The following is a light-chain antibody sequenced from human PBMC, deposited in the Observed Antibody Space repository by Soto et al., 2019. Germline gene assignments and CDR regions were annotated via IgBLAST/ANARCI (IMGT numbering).Light chain of an antibody. CDR2: GAS. V-gene: IGKV3-20*01. CDR1: ETVKKNS. CDR3: QQYAISPLT. J-gene: IGKJ4*01. Sequence: EIVLTQSPGSVSLSPGERATLSCRASETVKKNSLAWYQQKPGQAPRLLIYGASRRATGIPDSFSGSGSETDFILPISRVEPDNSAGYYCQQYAISPLTFGGGTKVEI.